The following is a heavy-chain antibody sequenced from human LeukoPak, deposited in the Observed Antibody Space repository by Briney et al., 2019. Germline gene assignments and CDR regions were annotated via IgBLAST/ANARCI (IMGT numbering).Heavy chain of an antibody. Sequence: PGGSLRLSCAASGFTVSNSYMGWVRQAPGKGLEWVSVIYSGGSTYYTDSVKGRFTISRDNSKNTLYLQMNSLRAEDTAVYYCARDLSSGWFHFDCWGQGTLVTVSS. CDR2: IYSGGST. CDR3: ARDLSSGWFHFDC. V-gene: IGHV3-53*01. CDR1: GFTVSNSY. J-gene: IGHJ4*02. D-gene: IGHD6-19*01.